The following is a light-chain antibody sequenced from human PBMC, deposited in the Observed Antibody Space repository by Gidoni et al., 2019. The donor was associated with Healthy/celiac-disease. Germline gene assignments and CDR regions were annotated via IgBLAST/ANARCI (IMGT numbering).Light chain of an antibody. Sequence: DIVMTQSPDSLAVSLGERATINCKSSQSVLYSSNNKNYLAGYQQKPGQPPKLLIYWASTRESGVPDRFSGSGSGTDFTLTISSLQAEDVAVYYCQQYYSTPPYTFXXXTKLEIK. CDR1: QSVLYSSNNKNY. CDR2: WAS. CDR3: QQYYSTPPYT. V-gene: IGKV4-1*01. J-gene: IGKJ2*01.